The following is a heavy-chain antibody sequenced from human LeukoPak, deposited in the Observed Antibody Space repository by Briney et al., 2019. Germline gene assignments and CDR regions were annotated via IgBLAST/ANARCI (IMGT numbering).Heavy chain of an antibody. V-gene: IGHV1-8*02. CDR2: MNPNSGNT. Sequence: ASVKVSCKASGYTFTGYYMHWVRQAPGQGLEWMGWMNPNSGNTGYAQKFQGRVTMTRNTSISTAYMELSSLRSEDTAVYYCARGRGAGDYWGQGTLVTVSS. CDR1: GYTFTGYY. D-gene: IGHD6-19*01. J-gene: IGHJ4*02. CDR3: ARGRGAGDY.